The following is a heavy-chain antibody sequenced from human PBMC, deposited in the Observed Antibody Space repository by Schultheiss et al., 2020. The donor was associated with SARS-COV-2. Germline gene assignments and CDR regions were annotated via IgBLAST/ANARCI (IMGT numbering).Heavy chain of an antibody. Sequence: SVKVSCKASGGTFSSYAINWVRQAPGQGLEWMGGIIPILGIANYAQKFQGRVTITADKSTSTAYMELSSLRSEDTAVYYCAITNWNYGVWGKNWFDPWGQGTMVTVSS. V-gene: IGHV1-69*10. CDR3: AITNWNYGVWGKNWFDP. CDR1: GGTFSSYA. D-gene: IGHD1-7*01. CDR2: IIPILGIA. J-gene: IGHJ5*02.